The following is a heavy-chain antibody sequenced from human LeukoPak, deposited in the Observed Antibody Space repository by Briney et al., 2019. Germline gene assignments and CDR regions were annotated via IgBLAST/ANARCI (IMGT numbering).Heavy chain of an antibody. J-gene: IGHJ5*02. Sequence: GGSLRLSCAASGFTFSSYWMSWVRQAPGKGLEWVANIKQDGSGKYYVDSVKGRFTISRDNAKNSLYLQMNSLRAEDTAVYYCARDLGGAAGPGNWFDPRGQGTLVTVSS. V-gene: IGHV3-7*01. D-gene: IGHD6-13*01. CDR1: GFTFSSYW. CDR2: IKQDGSGK. CDR3: ARDLGGAAGPGNWFDP.